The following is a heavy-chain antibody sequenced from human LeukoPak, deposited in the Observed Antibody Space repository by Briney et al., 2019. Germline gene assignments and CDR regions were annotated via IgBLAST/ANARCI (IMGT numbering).Heavy chain of an antibody. J-gene: IGHJ4*02. V-gene: IGHV3-11*01. D-gene: IGHD3-10*01. CDR3: ARASVLLWFGEPPTFADY. CDR2: ISSSGSTI. CDR1: GFTFSDYY. Sequence: GGSLRLSCAASGFTFSDYYMSWIRQAPGKGLEWVSYISSSGSTIYYADSVKGRFTISRDNAKNSLYLQMNSLRAEDTAVYYCARASVLLWFGEPPTFADYWGQGTLVTVSS.